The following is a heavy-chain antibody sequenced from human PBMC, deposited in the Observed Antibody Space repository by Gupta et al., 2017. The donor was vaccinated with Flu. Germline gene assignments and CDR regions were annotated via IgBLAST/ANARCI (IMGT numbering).Heavy chain of an antibody. CDR3: AKDSENCTNGGCYTGYFDY. CDR1: GFTFSSYA. V-gene: IGHV3-23*01. Sequence: EVQLLESGGGLVQPGGSLRLSCAASGFTFSSYAMSWVRQAPGKGLEWVSAISGSGGSTYYADSVKGRFTISRDNSKNTLYLQMNSLRAEETAVYYCAKDSENCTNGGCYTGYFDYGGQGTLVTVSS. J-gene: IGHJ4*02. CDR2: ISGSGGST. D-gene: IGHD2-8*01.